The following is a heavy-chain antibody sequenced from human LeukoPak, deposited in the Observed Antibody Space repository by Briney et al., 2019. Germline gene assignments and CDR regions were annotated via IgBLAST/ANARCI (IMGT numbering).Heavy chain of an antibody. V-gene: IGHV3-53*01. CDR1: RFTVSNNY. J-gene: IGHJ3*02. Sequence: GGSLRLSCAAYRFTVSNNYIQWVRQAPGKGLEWVSVLYSGGGTYYADSVKGRFTISSDNSKNTLYLQMNNLRVEMTAVYYGARDGSDGYRNRGVFDIWGQGTMVTVSS. CDR2: LYSGGGT. CDR3: ARDGSDGYRNRGVFDI. D-gene: IGHD5-18*01.